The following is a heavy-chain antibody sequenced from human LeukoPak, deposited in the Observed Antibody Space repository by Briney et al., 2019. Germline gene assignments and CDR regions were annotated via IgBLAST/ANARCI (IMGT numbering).Heavy chain of an antibody. CDR2: INSDGSST. CDR1: GFTFSSYW. Sequence: GGSLRLSCAAAGFTFSSYWMHWVRQAPGKGLVWVSRINSDGSSTSYADSVTGRLTISRDNAKTTLYLQMNSLRAEDTAVYYYARARVGSRNAFDIWGQGTMVTVSS. V-gene: IGHV3-74*01. J-gene: IGHJ3*02. D-gene: IGHD2-2*01. CDR3: ARARVGSRNAFDI.